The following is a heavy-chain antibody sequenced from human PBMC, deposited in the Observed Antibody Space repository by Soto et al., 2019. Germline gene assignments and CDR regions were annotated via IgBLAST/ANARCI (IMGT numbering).Heavy chain of an antibody. CDR3: AHCAQCTYDSREVTTSAEYFQH. CDR1: GFSLSSSGVG. V-gene: IGHV2-5*02. J-gene: IGHJ1*01. D-gene: IGHD3-10*01. Sequence: QITLKESGPTLVKPTQTLTLTCTFSGFSLSSSGVGVDWIRQPPGKALEWLALIYWDDDRRYSPSLKTRLTITKDTSKNQVVLTLTNMDPVDTATYFCAHCAQCTYDSREVTTSAEYFQHWGQGTLLTVSS. CDR2: IYWDDDR.